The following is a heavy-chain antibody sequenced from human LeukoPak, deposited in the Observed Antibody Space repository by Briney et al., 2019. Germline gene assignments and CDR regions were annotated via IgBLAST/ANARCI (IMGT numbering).Heavy chain of an antibody. CDR1: GFSFSSYG. Sequence: PGGSLRLSCAASGFSFSSYGMHWVRQAPGKGLEWVAVISYDGSNKYYADSVKGRFTISRDNSKNTLYLQMNSLRAEDTAVYYCAKPDTAYCGGDCYHDAFDIWGQGTMVTVSS. V-gene: IGHV3-30*18. CDR3: AKPDTAYCGGDCYHDAFDI. J-gene: IGHJ3*02. CDR2: ISYDGSNK. D-gene: IGHD2-21*02.